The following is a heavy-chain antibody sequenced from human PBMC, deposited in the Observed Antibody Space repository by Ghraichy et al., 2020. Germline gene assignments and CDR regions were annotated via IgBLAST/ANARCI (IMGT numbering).Heavy chain of an antibody. CDR3: ARVLQGLTYAFDH. D-gene: IGHD2-2*01. Sequence: SETLSLTCAVRGTTFSNFHWTWIRQPPGRGLEWIGDISHSGVTNYNPSLESRVLISVDTSENHFSLKVTSVTAADTAVYYCARVLQGLTYAFDHWDQGSLVTVSS. CDR1: GTTFSNFH. J-gene: IGHJ5*02. CDR2: ISHSGVT. V-gene: IGHV4-34*08.